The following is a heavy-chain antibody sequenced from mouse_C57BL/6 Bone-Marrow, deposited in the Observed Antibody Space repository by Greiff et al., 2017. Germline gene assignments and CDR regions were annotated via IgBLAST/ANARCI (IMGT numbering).Heavy chain of an antibody. J-gene: IGHJ1*03. CDR3: ARSRYGNFYWYFDV. D-gene: IGHD2-1*01. CDR1: GYTFTSYG. CDR2: IYPRSGNT. Sequence: VKLQESGAELARPGASVKLSCKASGYTFTSYGISWVKQRTGQGLEWIGEIYPRSGNTYYNEKFKGKATLTADKSSSTAYMELRSLTSEDSAVYFCARSRYGNFYWYFDVWGTGTTVTVSS. V-gene: IGHV1-81*01.